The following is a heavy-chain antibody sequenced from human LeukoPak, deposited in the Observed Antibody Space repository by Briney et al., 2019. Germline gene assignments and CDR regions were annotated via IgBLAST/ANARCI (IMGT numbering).Heavy chain of an antibody. J-gene: IGHJ4*02. CDR2: INHSGST. D-gene: IGHD3-22*01. Sequence: SETLSLTCAVYGGSFSGYYWSWIRQPPGKGLEWIGEINHSGSTNYNPSLKSRVTISVDTSKNQFSLKLSSVTAADTAVYYCVGYYYDSSGSITSYFDYWGQGTLVTVSS. CDR1: GGSFSGYY. V-gene: IGHV4-34*01. CDR3: VGYYYDSSGSITSYFDY.